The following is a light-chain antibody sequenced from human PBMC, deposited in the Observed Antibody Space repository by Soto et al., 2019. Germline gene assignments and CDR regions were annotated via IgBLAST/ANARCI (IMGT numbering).Light chain of an antibody. CDR3: SSYTSTMTNV. CDR1: SSDVGSYNF. Sequence: ALTQPASVSGSPGQSITISCTRTSSDVGSYNFVSWYQQHPGEVPKVMIYEVSKRPSGVSDRFSGSKSGNTASLTISGLQAADEADYFCSSYTSTMTNVFGSGTKATV. CDR2: EVS. J-gene: IGLJ1*01. V-gene: IGLV2-14*02.